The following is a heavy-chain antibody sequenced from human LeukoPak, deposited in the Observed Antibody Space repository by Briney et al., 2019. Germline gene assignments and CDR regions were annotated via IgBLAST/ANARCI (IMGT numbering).Heavy chain of an antibody. J-gene: IGHJ4*02. D-gene: IGHD2-2*01. CDR1: GFSFSDYE. V-gene: IGHV3-48*03. CDR3: ARDGDSQYCSSTNCLFHY. Sequence: PGGSLRLSCAASGFSFSDYEINWVRQAPGKGLEWVAYISSSGSSAYYADSVKGRFTISRDNAKNTLYLQMNSLRGEDTAVYYCARDGDSQYCSSTNCLFHYWGQGTLVTVSS. CDR2: ISSSGSSA.